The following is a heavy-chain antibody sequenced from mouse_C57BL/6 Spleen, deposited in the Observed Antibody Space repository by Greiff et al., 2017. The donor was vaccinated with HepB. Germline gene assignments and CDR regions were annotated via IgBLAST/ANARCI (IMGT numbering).Heavy chain of an antibody. CDR1: GYSFTGYY. V-gene: IGHV1-42*01. CDR2: INPSTGGT. D-gene: IGHD2-2*01. CDR3: ARFYYGYPYDY. J-gene: IGHJ2*01. Sequence: VQLQQSGPELVKPGASVKISCKASGYSFTGYYMNWVKQSPEKSLEWIGEINPSTGGTTYNQTFKAKATLTVDKSSSTAYMQLKSLTSEDSAVYYCARFYYGYPYDYWGQGTTLTVSS.